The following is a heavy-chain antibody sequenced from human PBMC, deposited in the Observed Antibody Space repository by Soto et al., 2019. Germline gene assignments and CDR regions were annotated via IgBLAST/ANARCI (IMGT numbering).Heavy chain of an antibody. J-gene: IGHJ4*02. Sequence: EVQLVESGGGLVQPGGSLRLSCAASGFTVSSNYMSWVRQAPGKGLEWVSVIYSGGRAYYADSVKGRFTISRDNSKNTLYLQMNGLRAEDTAVYYCARHGYSYGGGYFDYWGQGTLVTVSS. CDR1: GFTVSSNY. V-gene: IGHV3-66*04. CDR2: IYSGGRA. CDR3: ARHGYSYGGGYFDY. D-gene: IGHD5-18*01.